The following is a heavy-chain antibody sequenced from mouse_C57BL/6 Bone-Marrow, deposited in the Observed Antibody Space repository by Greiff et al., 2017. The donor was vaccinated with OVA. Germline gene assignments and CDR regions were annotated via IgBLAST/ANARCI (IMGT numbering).Heavy chain of an antibody. Sequence: VQVVESGPGLVAPSQSLSITCTVSGFSLTSYGVDWVRQSPGKCLEWLGVIWGVGSSNYNSALKSRLCISKDNSKSQVFLKMNSLQTDDTAMYYWASGTCAMDYWGQGTSDTVSS. J-gene: IGHJ4*01. CDR2: IWGVGSS. V-gene: IGHV2-6*01. CDR1: GFSLTSYG. CDR3: ASGTCAMDY.